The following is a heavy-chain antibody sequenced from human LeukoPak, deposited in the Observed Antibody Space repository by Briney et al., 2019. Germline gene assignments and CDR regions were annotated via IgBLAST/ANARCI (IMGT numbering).Heavy chain of an antibody. CDR2: INPDSGVT. V-gene: IGHV1-2*02. D-gene: IGHD3-16*01. J-gene: IGHJ4*02. CDR3: ARVRYRLAETYIDY. CDR1: DYTFSGYF. Sequence: ASVKVSCKSSDYTFSGYFIQWVRQAPGQGLEWLGWINPDSGVTNYAQNFQGRVTMTKDTSISTAYMELSRLRSDDTAVYYCARVRYRLAETYIDYWGQGTLVTVSS.